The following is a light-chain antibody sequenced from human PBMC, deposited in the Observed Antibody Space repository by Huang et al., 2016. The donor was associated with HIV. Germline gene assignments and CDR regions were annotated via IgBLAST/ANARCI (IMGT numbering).Light chain of an antibody. CDR2: DAT. CDR1: QCVSSY. J-gene: IGKJ4*01. CDR3: QQRSNWLT. V-gene: IGKV3-11*01. Sequence: EIVLTQSPATLSLSPGERATLSCRASQCVSSYLAWYQQKPGQAPRLRIYDATNRTTGIPARFSCSGSGTDFTLTISSLEPEDFAVYYCQQRSNWLTFGGGTKVEIK.